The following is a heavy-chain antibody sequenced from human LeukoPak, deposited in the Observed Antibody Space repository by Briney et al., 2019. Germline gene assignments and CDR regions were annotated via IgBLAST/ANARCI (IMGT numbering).Heavy chain of an antibody. CDR1: GGSISGYY. Sequence: SETLSLTCAVYGGSISGYYCSWIRQPPGKGLEWIGEINHSGSTNYNPSLKSRVTISVDTSKNQFSLKLSSVTAADTAVYYCARGGIAVAGSDWNYFDYWGQGTLVTVSS. CDR2: INHSGST. J-gene: IGHJ4*02. D-gene: IGHD6-19*01. CDR3: ARGGIAVAGSDWNYFDY. V-gene: IGHV4-34*01.